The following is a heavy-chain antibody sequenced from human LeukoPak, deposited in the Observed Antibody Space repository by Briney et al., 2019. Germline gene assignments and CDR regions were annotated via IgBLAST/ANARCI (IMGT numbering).Heavy chain of an antibody. V-gene: IGHV3-7*03. D-gene: IGHD1/OR15-1a*01. Sequence: GGSLRLSCAVSGFPFSNSWMYWVRQAPGKGLEGGANIKSDGSGIFYVDSVKGRFLISRDNARNSLYLQMNGLRVEGTAVYFCAGGNSRDVWGKGTGVSVSS. CDR3: AGGNSRDV. J-gene: IGHJ6*03. CDR1: GFPFSNSW. CDR2: IKSDGSGI.